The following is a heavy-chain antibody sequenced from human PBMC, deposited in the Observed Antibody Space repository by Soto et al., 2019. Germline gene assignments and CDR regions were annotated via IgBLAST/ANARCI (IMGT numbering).Heavy chain of an antibody. D-gene: IGHD3-3*01. V-gene: IGHV4-30-4*01. CDR2: IYYSGST. CDR3: ARGSYTIFGVVMDV. CDR1: GGSISSGDYY. Sequence: PSETLSLTCTVSGGSISSGDYYWSWIRQPPGKGLEWIGYIYYSGSTYYNPSLKSRVTISVDTSKNQFSLKLSSVTASYTAVYYCARGSYTIFGVVMDVWGQVTTVTVSS. J-gene: IGHJ6*02.